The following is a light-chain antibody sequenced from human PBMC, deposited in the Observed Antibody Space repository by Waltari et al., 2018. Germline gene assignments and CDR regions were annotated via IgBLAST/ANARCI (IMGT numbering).Light chain of an antibody. CDR3: QQRSNWPRT. CDR1: QSVSSY. J-gene: IGKJ1*01. CDR2: SAS. Sequence: ELVFTQSTATLSLSPVEMANLSCKASQSVSSYLAWYQQKPGQAPRLLIYSASNRATGLPARFSGSGSGTDFTLTISSLEPEDFAVYYCQQRSNWPRTFGQGTKVEI. V-gene: IGKV3-11*01.